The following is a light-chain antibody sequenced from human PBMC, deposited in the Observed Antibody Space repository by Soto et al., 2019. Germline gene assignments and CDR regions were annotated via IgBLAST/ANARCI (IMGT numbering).Light chain of an antibody. V-gene: IGKV3-11*01. CDR3: QQRSNWPLT. J-gene: IGKJ4*01. CDR1: QSVSSY. Sequence: EIVLTQSPATLSLSPGEIATLSCRASQSVSSYLACDQQKPAQAPRLLIYDASNRATGVPARFSGSGSGTDFTLTISSLEPEDFAVYYCQQRSNWPLTFGGGTKVEIK. CDR2: DAS.